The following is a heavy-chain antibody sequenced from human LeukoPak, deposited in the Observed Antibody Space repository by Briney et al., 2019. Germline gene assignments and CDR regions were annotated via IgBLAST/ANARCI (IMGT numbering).Heavy chain of an antibody. J-gene: IGHJ4*02. Sequence: PVTVSCKASGGTFSSYAISWVRQAPGQGLEWMGRIIPILGIANYAQKFQGRVTITADKSTSTAYMELSSLRSEDTAVYYCAREVVVAATRYYFDYWGQGTLVTVSS. V-gene: IGHV1-69*04. CDR1: GGTFSSYA. D-gene: IGHD2-15*01. CDR3: AREVVVAATRYYFDY. CDR2: IIPILGIA.